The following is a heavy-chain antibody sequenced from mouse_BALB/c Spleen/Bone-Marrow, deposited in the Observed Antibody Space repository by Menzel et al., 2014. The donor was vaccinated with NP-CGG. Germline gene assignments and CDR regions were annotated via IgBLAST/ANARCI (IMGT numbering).Heavy chain of an antibody. CDR3: ESRGEYSDV. CDR1: GYSFTGYY. D-gene: IGHD2-13*01. J-gene: IGHJ1*01. V-gene: IGHV1-31*01. Sequence: EVQLQQSGPELVKPGASVKISCKASGYSFTGYYMHWVKQSHGNSLDWIGYIYPYNGVSSYNQKFKGKATLTVDKSSSTAYMELRSLTSVDSEVYYGESRGEYSDVWGAGTTVTVSS. CDR2: IYPYNGVS.